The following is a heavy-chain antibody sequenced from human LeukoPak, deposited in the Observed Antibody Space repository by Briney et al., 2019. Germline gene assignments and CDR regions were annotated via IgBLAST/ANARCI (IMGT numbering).Heavy chain of an antibody. Sequence: PGGSLRLSCAASGFTFSSYWMSWVRQAPGKGLEWVANMKHDGSEKNYVDSVKGRFTISRDNAKTSLYLQMNSLRVEDTAVYYCARARDYFDYWGQGTLVTVSS. CDR1: GFTFSSYW. V-gene: IGHV3-7*01. CDR3: ARARDYFDY. J-gene: IGHJ4*02. CDR2: MKHDGSEK.